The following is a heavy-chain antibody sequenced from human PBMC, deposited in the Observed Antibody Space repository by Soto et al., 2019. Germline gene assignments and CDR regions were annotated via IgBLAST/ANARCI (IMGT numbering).Heavy chain of an antibody. CDR3: ARKTSGRNFDY. D-gene: IGHD6-19*01. CDR2: IYHSGST. V-gene: IGHV4-38-2*02. CDR1: SSPINSRYY. Sequence: SETLSLTCTVSSSPINSRYYWGWIRQTPGKGLEWVASIYHSGSTHYNPSLKSRATISVDTSNNQFSLRLSSVTAADTAIYYCARKTSGRNFDYWGQRTQVTVSS. J-gene: IGHJ4*02.